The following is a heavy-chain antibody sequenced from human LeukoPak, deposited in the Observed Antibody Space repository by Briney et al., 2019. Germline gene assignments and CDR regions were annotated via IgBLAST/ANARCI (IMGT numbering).Heavy chain of an antibody. CDR2: IYPGDSDT. D-gene: IGHD6-13*01. Sequence: GESLKISCKGSGYSFTSYWIGWVRQMPGKGLECMGIIYPGDSDTRYSPPFQGQVTISADKSISTAYLQWSSLKASDTAMYYCARRYSSSWYFLDYWGQGTLVTVSS. CDR3: ARRYSSSWYFLDY. CDR1: GYSFTSYW. V-gene: IGHV5-51*01. J-gene: IGHJ4*02.